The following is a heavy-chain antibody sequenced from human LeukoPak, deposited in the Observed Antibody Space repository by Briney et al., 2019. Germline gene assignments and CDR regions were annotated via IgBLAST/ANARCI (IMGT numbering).Heavy chain of an antibody. J-gene: IGHJ4*02. D-gene: IGHD6-6*01. CDR2: ISSSSSYI. Sequence: PGGSLRLSCAASGFTFSSYNMNWVRQAPGKGLEWVSSISSSSSYIYYADSVKGRFTISKDNAKNSLYLQMNSLRAEDTAVYYCAREFEYSTSTGLDYWGQGTLVTVSS. V-gene: IGHV3-21*01. CDR1: GFTFSSYN. CDR3: AREFEYSTSTGLDY.